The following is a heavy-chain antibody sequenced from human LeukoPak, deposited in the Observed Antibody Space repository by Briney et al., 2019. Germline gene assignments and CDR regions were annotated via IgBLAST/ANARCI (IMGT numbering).Heavy chain of an antibody. CDR2: IYSGGST. CDR3: ASASLAAADWFDP. CDR1: GFTFSSYS. J-gene: IGHJ5*02. Sequence: PGGSLRLSCAASGFTFSSYSMDWVRQAPGKGLEWVSVIYSGGSTYYADSVKGRFTISRDNSKNTLYLQMNSLRAEDTAVYYCASASLAAADWFDPWGQGTLVTVSS. V-gene: IGHV3-66*01. D-gene: IGHD6-13*01.